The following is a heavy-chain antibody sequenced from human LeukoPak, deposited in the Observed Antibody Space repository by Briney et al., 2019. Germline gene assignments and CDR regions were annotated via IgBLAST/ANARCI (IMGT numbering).Heavy chain of an antibody. CDR2: INHSGST. Sequence: SETLSLTCAVYGGSFSGYYWSWIRQPPGKGLEWIGEINHSGSTNYNPSLKSRVTISVDTSKNQFSLKLSSVTAADTAVYYCAGHEQWLVHWDYWGQGTLVTVSS. V-gene: IGHV4-34*01. D-gene: IGHD6-19*01. CDR3: AGHEQWLVHWDY. CDR1: GGSFSGYY. J-gene: IGHJ4*02.